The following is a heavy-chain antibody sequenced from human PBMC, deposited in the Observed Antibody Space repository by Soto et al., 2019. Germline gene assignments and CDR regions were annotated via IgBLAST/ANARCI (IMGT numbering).Heavy chain of an antibody. CDR2: IHYNGNT. CDR3: GRGAAGLNYYYYYGMDV. J-gene: IGHJ6*02. CDR1: GDSISSYS. D-gene: IGHD6-13*01. V-gene: IGHV4-59*01. Sequence: PSETLSLTCTVSGDSISSYSWSWIRQPPGKGLEWIGNIHYNGNTKYSPSLKSRVTMSVDTSKNHFSMKLISVTTADTAVYFCGRGAAGLNYYYYYGMDVWGQGTTVTVSS.